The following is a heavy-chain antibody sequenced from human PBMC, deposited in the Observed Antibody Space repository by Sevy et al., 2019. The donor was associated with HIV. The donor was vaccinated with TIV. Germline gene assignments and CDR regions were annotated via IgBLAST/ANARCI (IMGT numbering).Heavy chain of an antibody. J-gene: IGHJ6*02. CDR2: IIPIFGTA. CDR3: ARAVVPAAHYYYYGMDV. Sequence: ASVKVSCKASGGTFSSYAINWVRQAPGQGLEWMGGIIPIFGTANYAQKFQGRVTITADESTSTAYMELSSLRSEDTAVYYCARAVVPAAHYYYYGMDVWGQGTTVTVSS. V-gene: IGHV1-69*13. CDR1: GGTFSSYA. D-gene: IGHD2-2*01.